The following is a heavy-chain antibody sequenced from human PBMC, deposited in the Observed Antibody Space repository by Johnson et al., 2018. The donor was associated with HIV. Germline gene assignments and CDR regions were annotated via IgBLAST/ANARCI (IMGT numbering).Heavy chain of an antibody. V-gene: IGHV3-15*01. CDR2: IKSKTDGGTT. CDR1: VFTFSNAW. CDR3: TTEAGIELWLIDAFDM. D-gene: IGHD5-18*01. Sequence: VQLVESGGGLVKPGGSLRLSCPASVFTFSNAWMSWVRQAPGKGLEWVGRIKSKTDGGTTDYAAPVKGRFTISRDDSKNTLFLQMNSLKTEDTAIYYCTTEAGIELWLIDAFDMWGQWTMVTVSS. J-gene: IGHJ3*02.